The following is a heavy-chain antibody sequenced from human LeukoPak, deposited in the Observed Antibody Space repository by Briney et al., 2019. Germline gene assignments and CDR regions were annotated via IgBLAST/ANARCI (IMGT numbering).Heavy chain of an antibody. CDR3: ARGKYSNTDY. D-gene: IGHD6-6*01. J-gene: IGHJ4*02. Sequence: GGSLRLSCAASGFTFSSYWMHWVRQAPGKGLVWVSRISSDGSSTSYADSVKGRFTISRDNAKNTLYLQMNSLRAEDTAVYYCARGKYSNTDYWGQGTLVTVSS. CDR2: ISSDGSST. CDR1: GFTFSSYW. V-gene: IGHV3-74*01.